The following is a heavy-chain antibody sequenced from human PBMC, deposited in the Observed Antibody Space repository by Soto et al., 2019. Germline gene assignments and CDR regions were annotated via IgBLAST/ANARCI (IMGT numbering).Heavy chain of an antibody. J-gene: IGHJ4*02. Sequence: QLQLQESGPGLVKPSETLSLNCTVSGGSISSSSYYWGWIRQPPGKGLEWIGSIYYSGSTYYNPSLKSRVTISVDTSKNQFSLKLSSVTAADTAVYSCARRAGGYSGYDSDYWGQGTLVTVSS. V-gene: IGHV4-39*01. CDR2: IYYSGST. D-gene: IGHD5-12*01. CDR1: GGSISSSSYY. CDR3: ARRAGGYSGYDSDY.